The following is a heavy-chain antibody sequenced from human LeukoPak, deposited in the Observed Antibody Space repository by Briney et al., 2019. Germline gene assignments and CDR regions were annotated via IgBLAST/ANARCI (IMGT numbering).Heavy chain of an antibody. CDR1: GGSFSGYY. V-gene: IGHV4-34*01. J-gene: IGHJ3*02. CDR3: GRGERGEDGYNLDGDDAFDI. D-gene: IGHD5-24*01. CDR2: INHSGNN. Sequence: SETLSLTCAVYGGSFSGYYWSWIRQPPGKGREWIGEINHSGNNNYNPSLKSRVTISVDTSKNQFSLKLSSVTAADSAVYYCGRGERGEDGYNLDGDDAFDIWGQGTMVSVSS.